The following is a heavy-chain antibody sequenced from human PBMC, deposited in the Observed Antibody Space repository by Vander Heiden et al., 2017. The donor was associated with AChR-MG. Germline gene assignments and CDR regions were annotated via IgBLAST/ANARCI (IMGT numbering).Heavy chain of an antibody. D-gene: IGHD6-13*01. J-gene: IGHJ5*02. CDR2: ISGSGGST. V-gene: IGHV3-23*01. CDR1: GFTFRSYA. Sequence: EVQLLESGGGLVQPGGSLRLSCAASGFTFRSYAIGWVRQAPGKGLEWVSAISGSGGSTYYADSVKGRFTISRDNSKNTLYLQMNSLRAEDTAVYYCARSPYSSSRVGHNWFDPWGQGTLVTVSS. CDR3: ARSPYSSSRVGHNWFDP.